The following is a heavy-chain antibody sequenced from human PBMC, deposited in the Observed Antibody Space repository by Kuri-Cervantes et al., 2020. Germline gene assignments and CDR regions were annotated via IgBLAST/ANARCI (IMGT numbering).Heavy chain of an antibody. CDR3: AREPYQRGSKRQLLRTKWYFDL. J-gene: IGHJ2*01. D-gene: IGHD6-13*01. CDR2: IYYSGST. V-gene: IGHV4-59*01. CDR1: GGSFSGYY. Sequence: SETLSLTCAVYGGSFSGYYWNWIRQPPGKGLEWIGYIYYSGSTNYNPSLKSRVTISVDTSKNQFSLKLSSVTAADTAVYYCAREPYQRGSKRQLLRTKWYFDLWGRGTLVTVSS.